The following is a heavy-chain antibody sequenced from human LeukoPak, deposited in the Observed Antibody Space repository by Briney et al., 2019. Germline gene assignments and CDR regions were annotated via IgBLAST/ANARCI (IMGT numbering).Heavy chain of an antibody. Sequence: GASVKVSCKASGYTFTSYAMNWVRQAPGQGLEWMGWINTNTGNPTYAQGFTGRFVFSLDTSVSTAYLQISSVKAEDTAVYYCARISSSWHYYYYGMDVWGQGTTVTVSS. J-gene: IGHJ6*02. CDR3: ARISSSWHYYYYGMDV. CDR1: GYTFTSYA. D-gene: IGHD6-13*01. CDR2: INTNTGNP. V-gene: IGHV7-4-1*02.